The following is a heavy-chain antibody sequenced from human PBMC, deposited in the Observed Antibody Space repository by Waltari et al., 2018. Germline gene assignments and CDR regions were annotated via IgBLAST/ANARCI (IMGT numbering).Heavy chain of an antibody. CDR3: ARAVPAGRYFDS. J-gene: IGHJ4*02. Sequence: QLQLQESGSGLVEPSQTLSLTCAVSGGSLISDAYSWSWIRQPPGEGLEWIGYIYHRETTHYNPSLQSRVTISLDRSKNQFFLKLTSLTAADTAVYYCARAVPAGRYFDSWGQGTLVTVSS. D-gene: IGHD1-1*01. CDR1: GGSLISDAYS. CDR2: IYHRETT. V-gene: IGHV4-30-2*01.